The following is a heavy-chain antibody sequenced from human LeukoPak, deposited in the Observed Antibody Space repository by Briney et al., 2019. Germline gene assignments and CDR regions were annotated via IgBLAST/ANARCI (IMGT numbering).Heavy chain of an antibody. CDR2: INHSGST. CDR3: ASPPGGYSGR. J-gene: IGHJ4*02. D-gene: IGHD3-22*01. Sequence: SETLSLTCAVYGGSFSGYYWSWIRQPPGKGLEWIGEINHSGSTNYNPSLKSRVTISVDTPKNQFSLKLSSVTAADTAVYYCASPPGGYSGRWGQGTLVTVSS. V-gene: IGHV4-34*01. CDR1: GGSFSGYY.